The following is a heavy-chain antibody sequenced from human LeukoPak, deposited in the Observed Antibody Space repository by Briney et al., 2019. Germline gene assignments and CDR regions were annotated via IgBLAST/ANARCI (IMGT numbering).Heavy chain of an antibody. D-gene: IGHD6-19*01. V-gene: IGHV3-21*01. CDR2: ISSSSSYI. CDR1: VFTFSSYS. Sequence: GGSLRLSCAASVFTFSSYSMNCVRQAPGNGLGWGSSISSSSSYIYYADSVKGRFTISRDNANNSLYLQMNSLRAEDTAVYYYARPPEEQWFSDYWGQGTLVTVSS. J-gene: IGHJ4*02. CDR3: ARPPEEQWFSDY.